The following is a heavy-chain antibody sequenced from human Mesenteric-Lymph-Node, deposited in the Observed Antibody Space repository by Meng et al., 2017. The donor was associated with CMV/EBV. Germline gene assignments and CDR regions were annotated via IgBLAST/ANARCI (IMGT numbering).Heavy chain of an antibody. J-gene: IGHJ6*02. V-gene: IGHV1-46*01. CDR3: ARDRAQVGNDYYYGMDV. Sequence: TFTTYYMHRVRQAPGQGLEWMGIINPSGGSTSYAQKFQGRVTMTRDTSTSTVYMDLSSLRSEDTAVYYCARDRAQVGNDYYYGMDVWGQGTTVTVSS. CDR1: TFTTYY. CDR2: INPSGGST.